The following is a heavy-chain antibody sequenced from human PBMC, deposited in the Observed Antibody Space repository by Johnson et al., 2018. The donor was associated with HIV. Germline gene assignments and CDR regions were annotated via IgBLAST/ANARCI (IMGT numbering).Heavy chain of an antibody. CDR1: GFTFSSYA. D-gene: IGHD6-19*01. J-gene: IGHJ3*02. Sequence: QVQLVESGGGVVQPGRSLRLSCAASGFTFSSYAMHWVRQAPGKGLEWVSIIYSGCTTYYADSVKGRFTISRDNSKNTVYLQMNSLRAEDTAVYYCARGGGKGSGWSFDAFDIWGQGTMATVSS. CDR3: ARGGGKGSGWSFDAFDI. CDR2: IYSGCTT. V-gene: IGHV3-NL1*01.